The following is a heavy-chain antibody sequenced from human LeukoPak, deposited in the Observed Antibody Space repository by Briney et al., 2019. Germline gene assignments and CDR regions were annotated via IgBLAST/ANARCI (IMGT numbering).Heavy chain of an antibody. CDR3: ATSYSTVFDY. CDR2: INPNSGGT. CDR1: GYTFTGYY. V-gene: IGHV1-2*06. D-gene: IGHD3-10*01. J-gene: IGHJ4*02. Sequence: ASVKVSCKASGYTFTGYYMHWVRQAPGQGLEWMGRINPNSGGTNYAQKFQGRVTMTRDTSISTAYMELSSLISDDTAVYYCATSYSTVFDYWGQGTLVTVSS.